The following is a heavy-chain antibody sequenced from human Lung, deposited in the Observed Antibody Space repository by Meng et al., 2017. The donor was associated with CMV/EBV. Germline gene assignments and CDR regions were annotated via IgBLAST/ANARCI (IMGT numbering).Heavy chain of an antibody. CDR3: ARDRAANSFDP. V-gene: IGHV3-7*01. CDR1: GFTFINYW. CDR2: IKEDGSDK. D-gene: IGHD6-25*01. Sequence: GESXKISCAASGFTFINYWMSWVRQAPGKGLEWVANIKEDGSDKYYVDSVKGRFTISRDNAKNSLYLQMNSLRAEDTAVYYCARDRAANSFDPWGQGTLVTASS. J-gene: IGHJ5*02.